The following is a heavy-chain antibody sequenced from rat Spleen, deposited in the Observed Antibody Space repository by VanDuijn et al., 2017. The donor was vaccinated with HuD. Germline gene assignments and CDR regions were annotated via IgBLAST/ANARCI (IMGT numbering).Heavy chain of an antibody. Sequence: QVQLKESGPGLVQPSQTLSLTCTVSGFSLTSYHVHWVRQPPGKGLGWMGRIQNGGSTDYNSALKSRLSISRDTSKSQVFLKMNSLQTEDTAMYFCARWGTAYFDYWGQGVMVTVSS. CDR3: ARWGTAYFDY. J-gene: IGHJ2*01. V-gene: IGHV2-27*01. CDR1: GFSLTSYH. CDR2: IQNGGST.